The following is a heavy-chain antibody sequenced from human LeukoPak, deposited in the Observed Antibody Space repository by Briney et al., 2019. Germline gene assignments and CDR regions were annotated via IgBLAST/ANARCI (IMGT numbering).Heavy chain of an antibody. CDR3: ARGGRYSYGLGIDYFQH. Sequence: GASVKVSCKASGGTFSSYAISWVRQAPGQGLEWMGGIIPIFGTANYAQKFQGRVTITTDESTSTAYMELSSLRSEDTAVYYCARGGRYSYGLGIDYFQHWGQGTLVTVSS. V-gene: IGHV1-69*05. J-gene: IGHJ1*01. CDR2: IIPIFGTA. CDR1: GGTFSSYA. D-gene: IGHD5-18*01.